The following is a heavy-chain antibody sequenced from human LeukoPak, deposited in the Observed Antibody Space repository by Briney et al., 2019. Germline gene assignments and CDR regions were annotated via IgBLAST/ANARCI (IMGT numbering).Heavy chain of an antibody. Sequence: GGSLRLSCAASGFTFSNAWMSWVRQAPGKGLEWVGRIKSKTDGETTDYAAPVKGRFTISRDDSKNTLYLQMNSLKTEDTAVYYCYRGSVNYWGQGTLVTVSS. CDR3: YRGSVNY. CDR2: IKSKTDGETT. CDR1: GFTFSNAW. D-gene: IGHD1-26*01. V-gene: IGHV3-15*01. J-gene: IGHJ4*02.